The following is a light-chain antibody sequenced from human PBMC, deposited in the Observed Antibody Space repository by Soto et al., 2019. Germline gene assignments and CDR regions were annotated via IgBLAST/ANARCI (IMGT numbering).Light chain of an antibody. V-gene: IGLV2-23*01. CDR1: SSDVGSYNL. Sequence: QSVLTQPASVSGSPGQSFTISCTGTSSDVGSYNLVSWYQQHPGKAPKLMIYEGSKRPSGVSNRFSGSKSGNTASLTISGLQAEDEADYYCCSYAGSRVFGGGTKLTVL. CDR2: EGS. J-gene: IGLJ3*02. CDR3: CSYAGSRV.